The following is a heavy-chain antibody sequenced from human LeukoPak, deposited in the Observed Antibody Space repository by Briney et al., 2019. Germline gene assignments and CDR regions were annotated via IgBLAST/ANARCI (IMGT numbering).Heavy chain of an antibody. D-gene: IGHD1-26*01. CDR1: GGSISSSSYY. V-gene: IGHV4-39*01. Sequence: PSETLSLTCTVPGGSISSSSYYWGWIHQPPGKGLEWIGSIYYSGSTYYNPSLKSRVTISVDTSKNQFSLKLSSVTAADTAVYYCARQPEWELLSWFDPWGQGTLVTVSS. CDR3: ARQPEWELLSWFDP. CDR2: IYYSGST. J-gene: IGHJ5*02.